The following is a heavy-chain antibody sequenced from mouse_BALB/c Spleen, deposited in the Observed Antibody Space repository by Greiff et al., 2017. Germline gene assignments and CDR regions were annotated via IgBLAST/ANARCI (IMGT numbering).Heavy chain of an antibody. CDR3: ARGNYYGSRPSLDWYFDV. J-gene: IGHJ1*01. Sequence: QVQLQQSGAELMKPGASVKISCKATGYTFSSYWIEWVKQRPGHGLEWIGEILPGSGSTNYNEKFKGKATFTADTSSNTAYMQLSSLTSEDSAVYYCARGNYYGSRPSLDWYFDVWGAGTTVTVSS. CDR2: ILPGSGST. D-gene: IGHD1-1*01. V-gene: IGHV1-9*01. CDR1: GYTFSSYW.